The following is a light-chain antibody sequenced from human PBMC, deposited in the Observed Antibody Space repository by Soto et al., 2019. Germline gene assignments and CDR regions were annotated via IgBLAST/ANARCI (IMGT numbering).Light chain of an antibody. CDR1: QAIDTY. CDR3: QQLNSFPFI. J-gene: IGKJ5*01. Sequence: DIPLTQSPSFLSASVGDRVTITCRASQAIDTYLAWYQQKPGKAPKLLIYAASLLQSGVPSRFSGSGSGTEFTLTLNSLQPEDFASYYCQQLNSFPFIFGQGTRLEIK. CDR2: AAS. V-gene: IGKV1-9*01.